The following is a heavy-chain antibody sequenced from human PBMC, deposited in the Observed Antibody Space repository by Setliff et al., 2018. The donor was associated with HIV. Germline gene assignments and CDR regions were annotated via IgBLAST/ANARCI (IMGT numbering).Heavy chain of an antibody. CDR2: INHSGST. Sequence: SETLSLTCAVYGGSFSGFYWSWIRQPPGKGLEWIGEINHSGSTTYNPSLKSRVTISLDKSKNHFSLELRSVTAADTAVYYCARVITMVWTTFDPWGQGTLVTVSS. CDR3: ARVITMVWTTFDP. J-gene: IGHJ5*02. CDR1: GGSFSGFY. D-gene: IGHD3-10*01. V-gene: IGHV4-34*01.